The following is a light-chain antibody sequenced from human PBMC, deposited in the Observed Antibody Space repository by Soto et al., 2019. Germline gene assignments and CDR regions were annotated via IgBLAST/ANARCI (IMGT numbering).Light chain of an antibody. CDR1: QSVSYN. J-gene: IGKJ1*01. CDR3: QQYNNWPRT. Sequence: EIVMTQSPATLSVSTGERVTLSFRASQSVSYNLAWYQQKTGQAPRLLIYGPSTRATGIPARFSGSGYGTEFNLTISSLQSEDFALYYCQQYNNWPRTFGQGTKVDIK. V-gene: IGKV3-15*01. CDR2: GPS.